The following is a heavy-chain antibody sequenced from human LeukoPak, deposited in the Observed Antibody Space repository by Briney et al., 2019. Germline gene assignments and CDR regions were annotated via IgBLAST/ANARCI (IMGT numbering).Heavy chain of an antibody. D-gene: IGHD1-26*01. CDR2: IYPGDSDT. CDR3: ARVNSGSYHGTNFDY. Sequence: GESLKISCKGSGYSFTSYWIGWVRQMPGKGLEWMGIIYPGDSDTRYSPSFQGQVTISADKSISTAYLQWSSLKASDTAMYYCARVNSGSYHGTNFDYWGQGTLVTVSP. CDR1: GYSFTSYW. V-gene: IGHV5-51*01. J-gene: IGHJ4*02.